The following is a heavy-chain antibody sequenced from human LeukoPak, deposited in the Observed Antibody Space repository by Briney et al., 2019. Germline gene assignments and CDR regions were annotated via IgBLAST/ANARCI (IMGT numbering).Heavy chain of an antibody. Sequence: GASVNVSCKASGYTFTSYGISWVRQAPGQGLEWMGWISAYNGNTNYAPKLQGRVTMTTDTSTSTAYMELRGLRSDDTAVYYCARVDYYDSSGYLRRGFDPWGQGTLVTVSS. CDR3: ARVDYYDSSGYLRRGFDP. J-gene: IGHJ5*02. D-gene: IGHD3-22*01. V-gene: IGHV1-18*01. CDR2: ISAYNGNT. CDR1: GYTFTSYG.